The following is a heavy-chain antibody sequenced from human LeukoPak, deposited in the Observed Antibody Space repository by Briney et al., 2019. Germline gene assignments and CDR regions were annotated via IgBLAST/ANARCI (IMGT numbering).Heavy chain of an antibody. J-gene: IGHJ4*02. V-gene: IGHV5-51*01. Sequence: GESLKISCKGSGYRFSTSWIGWVRQLPGKGLEWMVMIYPDDSNIRYQGQVTISADKSISTAYLQWNSLKASDTAMYYCARLTTGYGKIDYWGQGTLVTVSS. CDR1: GYRFSTSW. CDR3: ARLTTGYGKIDY. D-gene: IGHD2-2*03. CDR2: IYPDDSNI.